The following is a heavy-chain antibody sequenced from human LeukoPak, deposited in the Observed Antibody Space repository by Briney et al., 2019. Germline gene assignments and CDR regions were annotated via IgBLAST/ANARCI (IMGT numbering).Heavy chain of an antibody. CDR1: GGTFSSYA. CDR3: AKEEGYYYDSGGYYVEYFQH. Sequence: ASVKVSCKASGGTFSSYAISWVRQAPGQGLEWMGGIIPIFGTANYAQKFQGRVTITTDESTSTAYMELSSLRSEDTAVYYCAKEEGYYYDSGGYYVEYFQHWGQGTLVTVSS. J-gene: IGHJ1*01. V-gene: IGHV1-69*05. D-gene: IGHD3-22*01. CDR2: IIPIFGTA.